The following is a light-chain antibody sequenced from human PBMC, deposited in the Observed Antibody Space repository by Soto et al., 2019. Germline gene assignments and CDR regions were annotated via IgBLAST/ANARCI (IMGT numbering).Light chain of an antibody. J-gene: IGLJ3*02. CDR3: GTWDSSLSAWV. Sequence: QSVLTQPPSVSAAPGQKVTISCSGSSTNIGNNYVSRYQQLPGTAPKLLIYENNKRPSGIPDRFSGSKSGTSATLGITGLQTDDEADYYCGTWDSSLSAWVFGGVTKLTVL. CDR1: STNIGNNY. CDR2: ENN. V-gene: IGLV1-51*02.